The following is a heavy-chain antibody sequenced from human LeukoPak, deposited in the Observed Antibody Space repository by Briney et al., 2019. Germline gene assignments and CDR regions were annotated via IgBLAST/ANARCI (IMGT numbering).Heavy chain of an antibody. CDR1: GFTFSSYA. J-gene: IGHJ3*02. CDR3: ARARGSGWRRAFDI. Sequence: GGSLRLSCAASGFTFSSYAMHWVRQAPGKGLEWVVVISYDGSNKYYADSVKGRFTISRDNSKNTLYLQMNSLRAEDTAVYYCARARGSGWRRAFDIWGQGTMVTVSS. V-gene: IGHV3-30-3*01. CDR2: ISYDGSNK. D-gene: IGHD6-19*01.